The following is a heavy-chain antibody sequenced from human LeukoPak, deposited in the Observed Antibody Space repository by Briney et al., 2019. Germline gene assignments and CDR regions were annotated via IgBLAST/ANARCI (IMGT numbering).Heavy chain of an antibody. V-gene: IGHV3-21*01. Sequence: GGSLRLSCAASGFTFSDYAMSWVRQAPGKGLEWVSSISSSNSYIYYADSVKGRFTISKDDAKNSLSLHMNSLRAEDTAVYYCARDLIGGYNGGYFDSWGQGILVTVSS. CDR2: ISSSNSYI. J-gene: IGHJ4*02. CDR1: GFTFSDYA. D-gene: IGHD5-24*01. CDR3: ARDLIGGYNGGYFDS.